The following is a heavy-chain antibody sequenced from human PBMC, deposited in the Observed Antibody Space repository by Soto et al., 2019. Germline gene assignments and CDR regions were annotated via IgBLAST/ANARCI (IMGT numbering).Heavy chain of an antibody. V-gene: IGHV4-34*01. CDR3: ARVERGTATTVVDAFDI. J-gene: IGHJ3*02. D-gene: IGHD1-1*01. CDR1: GGFVSSGSYY. CDR2: MSHSGGT. Sequence: QVQLQQWGAGLLKPSETLSLTCAVYGGFVSSGSYYWSWIRQPPGKGLEWIGEMSHSGGTHFNPSPKGRATRSVETSKNQFSLKRSSVTAADPALYYCARVERGTATTVVDAFDIWGPGTMVTVSS.